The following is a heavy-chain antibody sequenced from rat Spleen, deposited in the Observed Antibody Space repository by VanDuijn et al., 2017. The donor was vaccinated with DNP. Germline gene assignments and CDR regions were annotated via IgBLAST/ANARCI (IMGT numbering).Heavy chain of an antibody. D-gene: IGHD1-11*01. V-gene: IGHV5-17*01. Sequence: EVQLVESGGDLVQSGRSLKVSCAASGFTFSDYALAWVRQAPKKGLEWVATISYDGLRPYYRDSVKGRFTISRDDAKSALYLQMDSLRSEDTATYYCARDNYVTSGAMDAWGQGTSVTVSS. CDR3: ARDNYVTSGAMDA. CDR1: GFTFSDYA. J-gene: IGHJ4*01. CDR2: ISYDGLRP.